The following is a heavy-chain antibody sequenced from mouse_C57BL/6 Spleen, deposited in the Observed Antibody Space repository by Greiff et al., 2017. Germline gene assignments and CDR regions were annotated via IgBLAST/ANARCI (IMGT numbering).Heavy chain of an antibody. J-gene: IGHJ2*01. CDR2: IYPRSGNT. CDR1: GYTFTSYG. D-gene: IGHD1-1*01. CDR3: ARYLFITTVVAQFDY. Sequence: QVQLQQSGAELARPGASVKLSCKASGYTFTSYGISWVKQRTGQGLEWIGEIYPRSGNTYYNEKFKGKATLTADKSSSTAYMELRSLTSEDSAVYFCARYLFITTVVAQFDYWGQGTTLTVSS. V-gene: IGHV1-81*01.